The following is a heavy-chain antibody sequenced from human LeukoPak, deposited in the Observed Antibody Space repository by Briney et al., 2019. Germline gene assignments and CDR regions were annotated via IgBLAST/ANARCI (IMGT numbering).Heavy chain of an antibody. Sequence: PGRSLRLSCAASGFTFSSYGMHWVRQAPGKGLEWVAVISYDGSKKYYADSVQGRFTIPRDNSKNTLYLQMNSLTAEDTAVYYCARIDYAGSGYFDYWGQGTLVTVSS. CDR2: ISYDGSKK. J-gene: IGHJ4*02. CDR3: ARIDYAGSGYFDY. D-gene: IGHD3-22*01. CDR1: GFTFSSYG. V-gene: IGHV3-30*03.